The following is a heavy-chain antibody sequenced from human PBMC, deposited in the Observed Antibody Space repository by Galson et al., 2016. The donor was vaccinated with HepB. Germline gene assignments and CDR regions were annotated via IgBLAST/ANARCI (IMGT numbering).Heavy chain of an antibody. D-gene: IGHD3-22*01. Sequence: SLRLSCAASGFMFNNYAMYWVRQAPGKGLDWVAVISYDGSNEYYADSVRGRFTISRDESGTTVYLQMNSLKAEDTAVYYCARRYIYDRSDYYYYLDYWGQGTQVTVSS. CDR3: ARRYIYDRSDYYYYLDY. CDR1: GFMFNNYA. CDR2: ISYDGSNE. V-gene: IGHV3-30*03. J-gene: IGHJ4*02.